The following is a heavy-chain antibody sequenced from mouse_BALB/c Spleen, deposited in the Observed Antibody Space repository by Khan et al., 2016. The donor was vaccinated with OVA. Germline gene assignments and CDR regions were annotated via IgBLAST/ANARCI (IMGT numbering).Heavy chain of an antibody. V-gene: IGHV1-4*01. CDR1: GYTFTSYT. J-gene: IGHJ3*01. CDR3: VRDGAYHRNDGWFAY. D-gene: IGHD2-14*01. Sequence: QVQLKESGAELARPGASVKMSCKASGYTFTSYTIHWINLRPGQGLEWIGYINPSNGYTNYNQKFRDKATLTADKSSTTAYMQLSSLTSDDSTVYNCVRDGAYHRNDGWFAYWGQGTLVTVSA. CDR2: INPSNGYT.